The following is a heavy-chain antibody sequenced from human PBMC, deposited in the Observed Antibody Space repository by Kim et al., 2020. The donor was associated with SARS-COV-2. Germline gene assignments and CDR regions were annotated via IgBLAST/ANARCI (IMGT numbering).Heavy chain of an antibody. J-gene: IGHJ4*01. CDR1: GYTFTGYY. CDR2: INPNSGGT. CDR3: AYRIIWNRELDY. D-gene: IGHD3-16*02. V-gene: IGHV1-2*02. Sequence: ASVKVSCKASGYTFTGYYMHWVRQAPGQGPEGVGWINPNSGGTKYAQKFQGRVTMTRDTMTRDTSTSTAYMELSSLRSDDTASYYCAYRIIWNRELDYWG.